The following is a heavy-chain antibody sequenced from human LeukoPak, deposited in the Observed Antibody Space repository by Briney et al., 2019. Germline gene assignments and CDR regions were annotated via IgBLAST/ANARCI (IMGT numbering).Heavy chain of an antibody. J-gene: IGHJ4*02. CDR3: AREGRDGYNVFDY. CDR2: IYYSGST. Sequence: PSETLSLTCTVSGGSISSYYWSWIRQPPGKGLEWIGYIYYSGSTNYNPSLKSRVTISVDTSKNQFSLKLNSVTAADSAVYYCAREGRDGYNVFDYWGQGTLVTVSS. V-gene: IGHV4-59*01. CDR1: GGSISSYY. D-gene: IGHD5-24*01.